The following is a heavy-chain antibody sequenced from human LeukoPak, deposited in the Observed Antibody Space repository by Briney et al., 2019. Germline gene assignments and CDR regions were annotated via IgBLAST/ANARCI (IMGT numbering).Heavy chain of an antibody. V-gene: IGHV3-53*01. J-gene: IGHJ4*02. D-gene: IGHD1-26*01. CDR1: GFTVGSNY. CDR2: IYGTGRT. Sequence: QAGGSLRLSCAASGFTVGSNYMAWVRQAPGKGLEWVSAIYGTGRTYYAASVKGRFTISRDNSKNTLYLQMNSLTVEDTSFYYCARVSYSGSYHFDYWGQGALVTVSS. CDR3: ARVSYSGSYHFDY.